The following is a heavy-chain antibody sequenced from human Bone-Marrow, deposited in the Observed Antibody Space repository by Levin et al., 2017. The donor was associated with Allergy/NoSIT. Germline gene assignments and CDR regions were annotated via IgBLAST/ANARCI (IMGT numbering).Heavy chain of an antibody. CDR2: ISGSAIST. J-gene: IGHJ4*02. CDR1: GFTFSSYA. Sequence: PGGSLRLSCAASGFTFSSYAMSWVRQAPGKGLESVSAISGSAISTYYADSVKGRFTISRDNSNNTLHLQMNSLRAEDTAIYYCARGKKLVDFWGQGTLVTVSS. CDR3: ARGKKLVDF. V-gene: IGHV3-23*01. D-gene: IGHD4-23*01.